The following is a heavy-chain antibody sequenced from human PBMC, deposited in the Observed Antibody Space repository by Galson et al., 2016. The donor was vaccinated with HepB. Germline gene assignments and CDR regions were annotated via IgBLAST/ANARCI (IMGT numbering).Heavy chain of an antibody. CDR1: GFSLNNGRLG. D-gene: IGHD3-22*01. CDR2: LFSINDR. V-gene: IGHV2-26*01. Sequence: PALVKPTQTLTLTCNVSGFSLNNGRLGVSWIRHPPGKALEWLAHLFSINDRSSQSSLRRRLTISKDTPRSQVVLTMTDMDPADTTTYFCARTYFYDSRVYYFDYWGQGALVIVSS. J-gene: IGHJ4*02. CDR3: ARTYFYDSRVYYFDY.